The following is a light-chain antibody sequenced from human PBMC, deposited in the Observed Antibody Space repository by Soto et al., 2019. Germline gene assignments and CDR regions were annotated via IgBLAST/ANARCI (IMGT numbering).Light chain of an antibody. Sequence: QSVLTQPPSASGSPGQAVTISCTGTSRDIGGYDFVSWYQVRPGEAPQLIIYNVNGRPSGVPRRLSGSKSGDTASLTVSGIQVVDEADYDCSAYADTNIRVFXNGTKGTV. CDR2: NVN. V-gene: IGLV2-8*01. CDR1: SRDIGGYDF. J-gene: IGLJ1*01. CDR3: SAYADTNIRV.